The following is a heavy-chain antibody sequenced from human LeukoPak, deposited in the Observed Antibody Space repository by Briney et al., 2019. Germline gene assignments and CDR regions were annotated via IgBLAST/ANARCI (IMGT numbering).Heavy chain of an antibody. CDR2: ISGSGSVI. Sequence: GGSLRLSCAASGFTFSDYYMTWIRQAPGKGLETIAYISGSGSVIVYADSVKGRFTISRDNAQNSLYLQMNSLRDEDTAVYYCSRDPRPCDYWGQGTLVTVSS. CDR3: SRDPRPCDY. V-gene: IGHV3-11*04. J-gene: IGHJ4*02. CDR1: GFTFSDYY.